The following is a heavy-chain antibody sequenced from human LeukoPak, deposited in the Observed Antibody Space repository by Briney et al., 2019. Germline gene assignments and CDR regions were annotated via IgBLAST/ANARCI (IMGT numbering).Heavy chain of an antibody. D-gene: IGHD6-13*01. CDR1: GYTFTGYY. Sequence: ASVKVSCKASGYTFTGYYMHWVRQAPGQGLEWMGWINPNSGGTNYAQKFQGRVTMTRDTSISTAYMELSRLRSDDTAVYYCAREDSSNTYYYYGMDVWGQGTTVTVSS. V-gene: IGHV1-2*02. CDR2: INPNSGGT. CDR3: AREDSSNTYYYYGMDV. J-gene: IGHJ6*02.